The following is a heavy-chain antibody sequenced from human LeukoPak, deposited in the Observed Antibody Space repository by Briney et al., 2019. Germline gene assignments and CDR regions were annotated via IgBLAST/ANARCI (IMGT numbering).Heavy chain of an antibody. CDR3: AREAGSGSYYIGY. D-gene: IGHD3-10*01. CDR1: GGSFSGYY. Sequence: PSETLSLSCAVFGGSFSGYYWNWIRHPPGKGLEGIGQINPSRNTNYNPSLKSRVTISVDKSKNQFSLKLSSVTAADTAVYYCAREAGSGSYYIGYWGQGTLVTVSS. J-gene: IGHJ4*02. CDR2: INPSRNT. V-gene: IGHV4-34*01.